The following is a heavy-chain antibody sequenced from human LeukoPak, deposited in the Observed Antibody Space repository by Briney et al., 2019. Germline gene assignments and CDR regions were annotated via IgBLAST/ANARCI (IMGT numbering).Heavy chain of an antibody. J-gene: IGHJ3*02. CDR2: ISSSSSTI. Sequence: PGGSLRLSCAASGFTFSSYSMNWVRQAPGKGLEWVSYISSSSSTIYYADSVKGRFTISRDNAKNSLYLQMNSLRAEDTAVYYCASSEYPHAFDIWGQGTMVTVSS. D-gene: IGHD2-2*01. CDR1: GFTFSSYS. CDR3: ASSEYPHAFDI. V-gene: IGHV3-48*01.